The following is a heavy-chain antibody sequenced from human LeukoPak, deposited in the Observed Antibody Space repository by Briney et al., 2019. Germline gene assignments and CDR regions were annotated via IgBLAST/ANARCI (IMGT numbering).Heavy chain of an antibody. D-gene: IGHD3-16*02. J-gene: IGHJ4*02. CDR2: IGSDNKP. CDR3: ARDDRGITFGGVIVNYFDY. CDR1: GFTFSAYA. Sequence: PGGSLRLSCEASGFTFSAYAMTWVRQAPGKGLEWVSSIGSDNKPHYSESVKGRFTISRDNAKNSLYLQMNSLRAEDTAVYYCARDDRGITFGGVIVNYFDYWGQGTLVTVSS. V-gene: IGHV3-69-1*01.